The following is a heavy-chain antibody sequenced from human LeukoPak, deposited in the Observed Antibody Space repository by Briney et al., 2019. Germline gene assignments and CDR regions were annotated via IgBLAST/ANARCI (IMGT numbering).Heavy chain of an antibody. Sequence: SETLSLTCTVSGGSISSSSYYWGWIRQPPRKGLEWIGSIYYSGSTYYNPSLKSRVTISVDTSKNQFSLKLSSVTAADTAVYYCARVQIAVAGDHDAFDIWGQGTMVTVSS. CDR1: GGSISSSSYY. V-gene: IGHV4-39*07. CDR2: IYYSGST. CDR3: ARVQIAVAGDHDAFDI. D-gene: IGHD6-19*01. J-gene: IGHJ3*02.